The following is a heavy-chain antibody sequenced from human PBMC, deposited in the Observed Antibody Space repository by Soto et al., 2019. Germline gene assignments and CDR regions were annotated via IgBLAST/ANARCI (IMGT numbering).Heavy chain of an antibody. J-gene: IGHJ4*02. CDR1: GFAFNNYG. CDR2: ISKSDYT. CDR3: AREDSIIIPAVSDF. V-gene: IGHV3-21*01. D-gene: IGHD2-2*01. Sequence: GGSLRLSCTVSGFAFNNYGINWVRQAPGKGLEWVSSISKSDYTYYSDSVKGRFAISRDNAKSSVSLQMNTLRVEDTAVHYCAREDSIIIPAVSDFWGQGTLVTVSS.